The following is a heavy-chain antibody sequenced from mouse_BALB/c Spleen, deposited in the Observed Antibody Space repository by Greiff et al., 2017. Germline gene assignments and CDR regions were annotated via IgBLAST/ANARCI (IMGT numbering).Heavy chain of an antibody. D-gene: IGHD4-1*01. V-gene: IGHV3-2*02. CDR2: ISYSGST. Sequence: EVQGVESGPGLVKPSQSLSLTCTVTGYSITSDYAWNWIRQFPGNKLEWMGYISYSGSTSYNPSLKSRISITRDTSKNQFFLQLNSVTTEDTATYYCARSWDVFDYWGQGTTLTVSA. CDR1: GYSITSDYA. J-gene: IGHJ2*01. CDR3: ARSWDVFDY.